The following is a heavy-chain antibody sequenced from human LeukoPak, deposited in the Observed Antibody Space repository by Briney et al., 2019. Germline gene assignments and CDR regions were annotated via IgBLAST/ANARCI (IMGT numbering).Heavy chain of an antibody. V-gene: IGHV4-39*07. CDR3: ARDYRRGIAAAGTGIGY. Sequence: SETLSLTCTVSGGSISSSSYYWGWIRQPPGKGLEWIGSIYHSGSTYYNPSLKSRVTISVDTSKNQFSLKLSSVTAADTAVYYCARDYRRGIAAAGTGIGYWGQGTLVTVSS. CDR2: IYHSGST. D-gene: IGHD6-13*01. CDR1: GGSISSSSYY. J-gene: IGHJ4*02.